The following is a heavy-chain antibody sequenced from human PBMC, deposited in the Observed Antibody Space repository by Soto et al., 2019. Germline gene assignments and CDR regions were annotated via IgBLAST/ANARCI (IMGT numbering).Heavy chain of an antibody. CDR1: GDSVTSSRYY. Sequence: SETLSLTCTVSGDSVTSSRYYWGWVRQAPGKGLEWIGSVPYAGNTYYNPSLKSRVTLFIDTSKNHFSLSLRSVTAADTAVYYCARPFAAQTVAGFDFWGQGLLVTVYS. J-gene: IGHJ4*02. D-gene: IGHD6-19*01. CDR3: ARPFAAQTVAGFDF. CDR2: VPYAGNT. V-gene: IGHV4-39*02.